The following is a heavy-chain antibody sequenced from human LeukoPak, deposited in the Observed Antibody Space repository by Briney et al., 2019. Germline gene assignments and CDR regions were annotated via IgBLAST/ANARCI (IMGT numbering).Heavy chain of an antibody. CDR2: INHSGST. D-gene: IGHD5-18*01. Sequence: SETLSLTCAVYGGSFSGYYWSWIRQPPGKGLEWLGEINHSGSTNYNPSLKSRVTISVDTSKNQFSLKLSSVTAADTAVYYCARGNKWIQLWLRSEGNWFDPWGQGTLVTVSS. CDR1: GGSFSGYY. J-gene: IGHJ5*02. V-gene: IGHV4-34*01. CDR3: ARGNKWIQLWLRSEGNWFDP.